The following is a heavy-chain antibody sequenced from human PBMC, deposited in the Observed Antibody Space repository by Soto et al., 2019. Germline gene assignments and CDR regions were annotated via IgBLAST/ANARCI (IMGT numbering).Heavy chain of an antibody. D-gene: IGHD5-18*01. CDR1: GGSISGYY. J-gene: IGHJ4*02. V-gene: IGHV4-59*08. Sequence: QLQLQESGPGLVKPSETLSLTCPVSGGSISGYYWSWLRQPPGKGLEWIAFIHYTGSSNSNPSLKSRVTISVDTSKNQFSLKLSSVTAADTAVHYCARHSNEYRKSLDRWGQGTLVTVSS. CDR2: IHYTGSS. CDR3: ARHSNEYRKSLDR.